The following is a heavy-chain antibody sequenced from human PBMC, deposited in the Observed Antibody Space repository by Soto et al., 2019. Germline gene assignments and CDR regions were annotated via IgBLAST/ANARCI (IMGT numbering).Heavy chain of an antibody. D-gene: IGHD2-15*01. CDR3: ARVDRNGWWHFYDY. Sequence: QVQLVESGGGVVQPGRSLRLSCAASGFTFSSYAMHWVRQAQGKGLEWLAVISYDGSNKYYADSVKGRFTISRDNSENTMYRQMNSLRVEDTAVFYCARVDRNGWWHFYDYWGQGTLVTVSS. CDR2: ISYDGSNK. V-gene: IGHV3-30-3*01. CDR1: GFTFSSYA. J-gene: IGHJ4*02.